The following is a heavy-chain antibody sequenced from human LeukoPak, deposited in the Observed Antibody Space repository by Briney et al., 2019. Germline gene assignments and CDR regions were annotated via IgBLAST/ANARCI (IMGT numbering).Heavy chain of an antibody. CDR3: AAYGSRASCYGPSHHNSDGMDG. CDR2: FDPEDGET. V-gene: IGHV1-24*01. CDR1: GYTLTELS. Sequence: GASVKVSCKVSGYTLTELSMHWVRQAPGKGLEWTGGFDPEDGETIYAQKLQGRVTMTEDTSKDRAYMYMGSPRSEVTAMYYCAAYGSRASCYGPSHHNSDGMDGWGQGNTVNASS. D-gene: IGHD2-2*01. J-gene: IGHJ6*02.